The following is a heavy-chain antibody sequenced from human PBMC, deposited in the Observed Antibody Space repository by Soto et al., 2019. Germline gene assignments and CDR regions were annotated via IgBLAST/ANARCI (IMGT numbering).Heavy chain of an antibody. CDR1: GFTFSSYG. Sequence: QVQLVESGGGVVQPGRSLRISCAASGFTFSSYGMHWVRQAPGKGLEWVAVIWYDGSNEHYADSVKGRFTISRDNSKNTLYLQMNSLRAEDTAVYFCARDSPGAVTPDYWGQGTLVTVSS. CDR3: ARDSPGAVTPDY. D-gene: IGHD4-4*01. V-gene: IGHV3-33*01. J-gene: IGHJ4*02. CDR2: IWYDGSNE.